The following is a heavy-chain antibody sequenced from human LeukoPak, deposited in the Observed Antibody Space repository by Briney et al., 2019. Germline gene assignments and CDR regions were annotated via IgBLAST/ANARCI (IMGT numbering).Heavy chain of an antibody. CDR2: ISSSSSYI. J-gene: IGHJ4*02. V-gene: IGHV3-21*01. D-gene: IGHD5-12*01. CDR1: GFTFSSYS. Sequence: PGGSLRLSCAASGFTFSSYSMNWVRQAPGKGLDWVSSISSSSSYIYYADSVKGRFTISRDNAKNSLYLQMNSLRAEDTAVYYCARRGYSGYDPDYWGQGTLVTVSS. CDR3: ARRGYSGYDPDY.